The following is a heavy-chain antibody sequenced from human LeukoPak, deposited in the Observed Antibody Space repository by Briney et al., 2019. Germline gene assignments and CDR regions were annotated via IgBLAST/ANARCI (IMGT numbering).Heavy chain of an antibody. J-gene: IGHJ4*02. Sequence: GGSLRLSCAASGFTFSTYWMSWVRQAPGKGLEWVSVIYSGGSTYYADSVKGRFTISRHNSKNTLYLQMNSLRAEDTAVYYCARDRGYFDYWGQGTLVTVSS. CDR1: GFTFSTYW. CDR3: ARDRGYFDY. CDR2: IYSGGST. V-gene: IGHV3-53*04.